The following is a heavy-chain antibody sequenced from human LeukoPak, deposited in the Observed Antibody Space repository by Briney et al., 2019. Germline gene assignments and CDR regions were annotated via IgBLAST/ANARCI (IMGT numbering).Heavy chain of an antibody. CDR3: ASGISITATLFDY. CDR1: GYSFTNYW. J-gene: IGHJ4*02. V-gene: IGHV5-51*01. D-gene: IGHD2-15*01. CDR2: IYPADSDT. Sequence: GESLRISCKGSGYSFTNYWIGWVRQMPGKGLEWMGFIYPADSDTKYSPSFQGQVTISADKSISTAYLHWSSLKASDTAMYYCASGISITATLFDYWGQGTLVTVSS.